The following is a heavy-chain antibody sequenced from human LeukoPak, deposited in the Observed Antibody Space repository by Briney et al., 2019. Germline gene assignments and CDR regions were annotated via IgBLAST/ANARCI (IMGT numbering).Heavy chain of an antibody. CDR3: AKWWIATNYFDY. V-gene: IGHV3-23*01. CDR1: GFTFSSYA. CDR2: ISGSGGST. D-gene: IGHD5-24*01. Sequence: GGSLRLSCAASGFTFSSYAMSWVRQAPGKALEWVSAISGSGGSTYYADSVKGRFTISRDNSKNTLYLQMNSLRAEDTAVYYCAKWWIATNYFDYWGQGTLVTVSS. J-gene: IGHJ4*02.